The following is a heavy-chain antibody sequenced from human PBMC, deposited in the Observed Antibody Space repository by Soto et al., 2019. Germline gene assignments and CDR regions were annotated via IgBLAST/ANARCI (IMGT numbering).Heavy chain of an antibody. J-gene: IGHJ6*04. Sequence: PSETLSLTCTVSGGSISSSSYYWGWIRQPPGKGLEWIGNIYYSGSTYDNPSLKSRVTISVDTSKNQFSLKLRSVTAADTAVYYRAREKTGTYYYYGMDVWGEGTTVTVSS. V-gene: IGHV4-39*01. CDR1: GGSISSSSYY. CDR2: IYYSGST. D-gene: IGHD1-7*01. CDR3: AREKTGTYYYYGMDV.